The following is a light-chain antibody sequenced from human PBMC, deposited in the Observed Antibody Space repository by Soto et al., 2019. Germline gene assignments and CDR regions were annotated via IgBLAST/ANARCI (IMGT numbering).Light chain of an antibody. Sequence: DIQMTQSPSSLSASVGDRVTITCRASQSISIYLNWYQQKPWKAPKLLIYAASSLQSGVPSRFSADGSGTDFTLTISSLQPEEFATYYCQQSSSTPPFTLGPGTKVDIK. J-gene: IGKJ3*01. V-gene: IGKV1-39*01. CDR3: QQSSSTPPFT. CDR2: AAS. CDR1: QSISIY.